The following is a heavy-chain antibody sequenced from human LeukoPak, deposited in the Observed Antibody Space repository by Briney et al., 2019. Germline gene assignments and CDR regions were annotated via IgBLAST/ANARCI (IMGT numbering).Heavy chain of an antibody. J-gene: IGHJ5*02. CDR3: ARLGGGINSPYGNRFDP. V-gene: IGHV3-48*03. Sequence: GGSLRLSCAASGFTFSSYEMNWVRQAPGKGLEWVSYISSSGSTKYYADSVKGRFTISRDNAKNSLFLQMNSLRAEDTAVYYCARLGGGINSPYGNRFDPWGQGTLVTVSS. D-gene: IGHD3-16*01. CDR2: ISSSGSTK. CDR1: GFTFSSYE.